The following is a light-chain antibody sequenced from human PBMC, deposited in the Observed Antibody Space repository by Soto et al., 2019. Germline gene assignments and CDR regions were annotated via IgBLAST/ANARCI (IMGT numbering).Light chain of an antibody. CDR1: SSDVGGYNL. Sequence: QSALTQPRSVSGSPGQSVTISCTGTSSDVGGYNLVSWYQQHPGKAPKLMIYDVSKRPSGVPDRFSGSKSGNTASLTISGLQAEDEADYYCCSYAGSYTEVFGGGTKLTVL. J-gene: IGLJ2*01. V-gene: IGLV2-11*01. CDR2: DVS. CDR3: CSYAGSYTEV.